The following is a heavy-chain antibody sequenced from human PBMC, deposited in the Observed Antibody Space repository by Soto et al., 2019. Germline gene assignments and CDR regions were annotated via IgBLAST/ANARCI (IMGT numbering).Heavy chain of an antibody. J-gene: IGHJ4*02. Sequence: GGSLRLSFAASGFTFSTYAMRWVLRAPGKGLAWVSTISGSGGKTQYKKSLKGRFTISRDNSKNTLAPKMNTLGAEDTALYYCAQVLSSDYINDYWGPGTLVTVSS. D-gene: IGHD4-4*01. CDR1: GFTFSTYA. V-gene: IGHV3-23*01. CDR2: ISGSGGKT. CDR3: AQVLSSDYINDY.